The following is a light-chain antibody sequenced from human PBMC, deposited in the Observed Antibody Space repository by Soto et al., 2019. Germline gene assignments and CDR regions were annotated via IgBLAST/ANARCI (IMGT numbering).Light chain of an antibody. CDR3: QQSYSTPLT. CDR2: AAS. Sequence: DIQMTQSPASLSASVGDRFTITCRASQSISSYLNWYQHKPVKAPKLLIYAASSLQSGVPSSISGSGSGTDFTLTISSLQPEDFATYYCQQSYSTPLTFGGGTKVDIK. J-gene: IGKJ4*01. CDR1: QSISSY. V-gene: IGKV1-39*01.